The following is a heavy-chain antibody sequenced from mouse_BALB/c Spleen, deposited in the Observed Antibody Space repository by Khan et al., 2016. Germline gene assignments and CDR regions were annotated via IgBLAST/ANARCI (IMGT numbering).Heavy chain of an antibody. D-gene: IGHD1-1*01. CDR2: IHYSGST. V-gene: IGHV3-1*02. CDR3: ARYYYGGAPWFAY. J-gene: IGHJ3*01. CDR1: GFSITSDYS. Sequence: EVQLQESGPDLVKPSQSLSLTCTVTGFSITSDYSWHWIRQFPGNTLEWMGYIHYSGSTNYNPSLTSRISITRDTSKNQFFLQLNSVTTEDTATFYCARYYYGGAPWFAYWGQGTRVTVSA.